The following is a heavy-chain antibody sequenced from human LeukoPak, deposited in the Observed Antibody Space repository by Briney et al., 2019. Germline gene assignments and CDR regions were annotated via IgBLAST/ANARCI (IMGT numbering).Heavy chain of an antibody. J-gene: IGHJ5*02. D-gene: IGHD4-11*01. CDR3: ARAGSSTVTYPNWFDP. CDR2: ISPYNGNT. Sequence: ASVKVSCKASGYTFTTYGINWVRQAPGQGLEWMGWISPYNGNTNYAQKLQGRVTMTTDTSTGTVYMELRSLRSDDTAVYYCARAGSSTVTYPNWFDPWGQGTLVTVSS. V-gene: IGHV1-18*01. CDR1: GYTFTTYG.